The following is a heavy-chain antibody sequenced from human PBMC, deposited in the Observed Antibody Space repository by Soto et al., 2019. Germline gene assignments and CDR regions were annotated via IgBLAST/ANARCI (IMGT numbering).Heavy chain of an antibody. CDR2: ISGSGST. Sequence: GSLRLSCAASGFTFSSYAMSWVRQAPGKGLEWVSGISGSGSTYYADSVKGRFTISRDNSKNTLYLQMNSLRAEDTAVYYCAKDPDYDFWSGYYIAGGWFDPWGQGTMVTVSS. D-gene: IGHD3-3*01. CDR1: GFTFSSYA. CDR3: AKDPDYDFWSGYYIAGGWFDP. V-gene: IGHV3-23*01. J-gene: IGHJ5*02.